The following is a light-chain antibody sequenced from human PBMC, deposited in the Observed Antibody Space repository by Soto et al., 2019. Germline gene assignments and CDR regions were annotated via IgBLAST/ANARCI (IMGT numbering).Light chain of an antibody. Sequence: QSALTQPRSVSGSPGQSVTISCTGTSSDVGGYNYVSWYQQHPGKAPKLIIHDVTERPSGVPDRFSGSKSGNTASLTVSGLQAEDEADYYCCSYAGTYTFYVFGTGTKVTVL. CDR3: CSYAGTYTFYV. J-gene: IGLJ1*01. V-gene: IGLV2-11*01. CDR2: DVT. CDR1: SSDVGGYNY.